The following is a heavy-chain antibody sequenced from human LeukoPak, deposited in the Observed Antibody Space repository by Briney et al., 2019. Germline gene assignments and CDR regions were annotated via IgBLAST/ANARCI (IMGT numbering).Heavy chain of an antibody. D-gene: IGHD1-14*01. CDR2: ITANGGSI. CDR1: GFTFSNYA. J-gene: IGHJ6*02. Sequence: GGSLRLSCSASGFTFSNYAMHWVRQAPGKGLEYVSAITANGGSIYYADSVKGRFTISRDNYKNTLYLQMSSLRAEDTAVYYCVKATGKNYYYGMDVWGQGTTVTVSS. V-gene: IGHV3-64D*09. CDR3: VKATGKNYYYGMDV.